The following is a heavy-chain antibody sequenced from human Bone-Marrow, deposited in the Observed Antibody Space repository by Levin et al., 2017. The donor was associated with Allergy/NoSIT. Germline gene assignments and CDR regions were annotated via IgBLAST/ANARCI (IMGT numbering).Heavy chain of an antibody. CDR2: IYYSGST. J-gene: IGHJ4*02. CDR3: ASSKWFSDFYYFDY. CDR1: GGSISSYY. Sequence: SQTLSLTCTVSGGSISSYYWSWIRQPPGKGLEWIGYIYYSGSTNYNPSLKSRVTISVDTSKNQFSLKLSSVTAADTAVYYCASSKWFSDFYYFDYWGQGTLVTVSS. V-gene: IGHV4-59*01. D-gene: IGHD3-22*01.